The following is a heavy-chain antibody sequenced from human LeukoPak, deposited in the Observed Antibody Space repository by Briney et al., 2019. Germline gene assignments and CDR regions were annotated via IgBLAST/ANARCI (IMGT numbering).Heavy chain of an antibody. V-gene: IGHV3-21*01. CDR3: ARGPGGYSYGSVTD. CDR2: ISSSSSYI. Sequence: GGSLRLSCAASGFTFSSYSMNWVRQAPGKGLEWVSSISSSSSYIYYADSVRGRFTISRDNAKNSLYLQMNSLRAEDTAVYYCARGPGGYSYGSVTDWGQGTLVTVSS. CDR1: GFTFSSYS. D-gene: IGHD5-18*01. J-gene: IGHJ4*02.